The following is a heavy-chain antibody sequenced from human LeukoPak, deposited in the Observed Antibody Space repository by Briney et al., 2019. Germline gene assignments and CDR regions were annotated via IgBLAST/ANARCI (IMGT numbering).Heavy chain of an antibody. CDR2: ISSSGSTI. Sequence: KPGGSLRLSCAASGFTFSDYYMSWIRQAPGKGLEWVSYISSSGSTIYYADSVKGRFTISGDNAKNSLYLQMTSLRAEDTAVYYCARVDYDFWSGYYTGYLDYWGQGTLVTVSS. CDR3: ARVDYDFWSGYYTGYLDY. J-gene: IGHJ4*02. D-gene: IGHD3-3*01. V-gene: IGHV3-11*01. CDR1: GFTFSDYY.